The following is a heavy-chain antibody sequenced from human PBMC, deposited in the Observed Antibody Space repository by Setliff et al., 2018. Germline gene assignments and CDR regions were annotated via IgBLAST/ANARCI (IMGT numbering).Heavy chain of an antibody. J-gene: IGHJ4*02. CDR2: INGDGTIT. D-gene: IGHD3-3*01. CDR1: GFTFSKYW. CDR3: AKAASPLFGILGVEYHFDS. Sequence: GGSLRLSCGASGFTFSKYWMYWVRQVPGKGLVWVSRINGDGTITNYADSVKGRFTISRDNAKNTLYLQMNSLRAEDTAIYYCAKAASPLFGILGVEYHFDSWGQGKLVTVSS. V-gene: IGHV3-74*01.